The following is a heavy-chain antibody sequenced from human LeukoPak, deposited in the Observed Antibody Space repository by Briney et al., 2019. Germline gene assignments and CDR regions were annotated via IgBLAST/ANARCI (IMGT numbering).Heavy chain of an antibody. CDR2: IYYSGST. V-gene: IGHV4-39*07. Sequence: SETLSLTCTVSGGSISSSSYYWGWIRQPPGKGLEWIGSIYYSGSTYYNPSLKSRVTISVDTSKNQFSLKLSSVTAADTAVYYCARERYSSSYENYYYMDVWGKGTTVTVSS. CDR1: GGSISSSSYY. J-gene: IGHJ6*03. CDR3: ARERYSSSYENYYYMDV. D-gene: IGHD6-13*01.